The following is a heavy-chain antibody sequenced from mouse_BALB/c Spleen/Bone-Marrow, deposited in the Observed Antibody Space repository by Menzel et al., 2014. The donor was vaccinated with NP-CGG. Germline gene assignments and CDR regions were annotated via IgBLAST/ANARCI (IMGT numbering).Heavy chain of an antibody. D-gene: IGHD1-1*01. CDR1: GYTFTSYY. J-gene: IGHJ4*01. CDR2: IFPGNVNT. V-gene: IGHV1S56*01. CDR3: ARCYYGSSNAMDY. Sequence: QVQLKESGPELVKPGASVRISCKASGYTFTSYYIHWVKQRPGQGLEWIGWIFPGNVNTKYNEKFKGKATLTADKSSSTAYMQLSSLTSEDSAVYYCARCYYGSSNAMDYWGQGTSVTVSS.